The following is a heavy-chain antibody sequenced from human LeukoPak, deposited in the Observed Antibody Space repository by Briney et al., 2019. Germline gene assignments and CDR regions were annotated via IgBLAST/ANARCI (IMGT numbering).Heavy chain of an antibody. V-gene: IGHV4-59*12. D-gene: IGHD6-6*01. CDR3: ARPLLVYASSSGWYFDL. CDR1: GGSISSYY. CDR2: IYYSGST. Sequence: SETLSLTCTVSGGSISSYYWSWIRQPPGKGLEWIGYIYYSGSTNYNPSLKSRVTISVDTSKNQFSLKLTSVTAADTAMYYCARPLLVYASSSGWYFDLWGRGTLVTVSP. J-gene: IGHJ2*01.